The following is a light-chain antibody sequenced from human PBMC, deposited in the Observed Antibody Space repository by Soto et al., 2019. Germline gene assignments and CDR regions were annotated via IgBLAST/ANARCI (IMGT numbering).Light chain of an antibody. J-gene: IGKJ4*01. CDR2: VIS. CDR1: QSISSSY. Sequence: ESVLTQSPGALPLSPGERATLSCRASQSISSSYLAWYQQKPGQAPRLLIYVISSRATGIPDRFSGSGSGTDFTLTISRLEPEDFAVYYCQQYGSSLLTFGGGTKVEI. V-gene: IGKV3-20*01. CDR3: QQYGSSLLT.